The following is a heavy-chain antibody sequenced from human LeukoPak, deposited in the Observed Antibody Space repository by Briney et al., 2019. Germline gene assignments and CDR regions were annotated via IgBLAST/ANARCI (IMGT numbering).Heavy chain of an antibody. D-gene: IGHD1-7*01. CDR1: GGSISSDGYY. CDR3: ARARGITGTTWFDP. V-gene: IGHV4-31*03. J-gene: IGHJ5*02. CDR2: IYYSGST. Sequence: SETLSLTCTVSGGSISSDGYYWSWIRQHPGKGLEWIGYIYYSGSTYYNPSLKSRVTISVDTSKNQFSLKLSSVTAADTAVYYCARARGITGTTWFDPWGQGTLVTVSS.